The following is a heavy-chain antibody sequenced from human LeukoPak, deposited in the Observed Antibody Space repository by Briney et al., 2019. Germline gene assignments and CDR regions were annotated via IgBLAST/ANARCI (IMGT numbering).Heavy chain of an antibody. CDR2: IWYDGSNK. V-gene: IGHV3-33*01. D-gene: IGHD3-22*01. J-gene: IGHJ4*02. CDR3: ARGLFNYDSSGLNY. Sequence: GGSLRLSCAASGFTFSSYGMYWVRQAPGKGLEWVTNIWYDGSNKYYADSVKGRFTISRDNSKNTLYLQMNSLRAEDTAVYCCARGLFNYDSSGLNYWGQGTLVTVSS. CDR1: GFTFSSYG.